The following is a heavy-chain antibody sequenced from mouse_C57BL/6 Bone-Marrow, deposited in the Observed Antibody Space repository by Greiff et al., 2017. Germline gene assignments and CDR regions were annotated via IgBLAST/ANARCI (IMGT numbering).Heavy chain of an antibody. J-gene: IGHJ4*01. CDR1: GFTFSSYG. CDR3: ARQRGRYAMDY. Sequence: EVKLMESGGDLVKPGGSLKLSCAASGFTFSSYGMSWVRQTPDKRLEWVATISSGGSYTYYPDSVKGRFTISRDNAKNTLYLQMSSLKSKDTAMYYCARQRGRYAMDYWGQGTSVTVSS. V-gene: IGHV5-6*01. CDR2: ISSGGSYT.